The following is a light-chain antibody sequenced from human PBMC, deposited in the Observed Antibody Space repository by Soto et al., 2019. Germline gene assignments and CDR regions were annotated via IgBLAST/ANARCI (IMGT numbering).Light chain of an antibody. J-gene: IGKJ1*01. CDR3: MQALQTPRT. CDR1: QSLLHSNGYNY. V-gene: IGKV2-28*01. CDR2: LGS. Sequence: DIVMTQSPLSLPVTPGEPASISCRSSQSLLHSNGYNYWDWYLQKPGQSPQLLIYLGSNRASGVPDRFSGGGSGTDFTLKISSVEAEDVGVYYCMQALQTPRTFGQGTKVEIK.